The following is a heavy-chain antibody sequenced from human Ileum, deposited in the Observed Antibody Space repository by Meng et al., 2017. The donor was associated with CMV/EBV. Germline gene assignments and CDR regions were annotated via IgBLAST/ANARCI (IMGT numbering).Heavy chain of an antibody. CDR3: AKDLGSGIGASVDY. D-gene: IGHD3-10*01. CDR1: FFIFNTSA. CDR2: STTGDT. V-gene: IGHV3-23*01. Sequence: ASFFIFNTSAMSWPRQARVMVLQCVPTSTTGDTYYADYFMGRFTITRDNATSVPYLHLNSRIAEDSAVYYCAKDLGSGIGASVDYWGQGALVTVSS. J-gene: IGHJ4*02.